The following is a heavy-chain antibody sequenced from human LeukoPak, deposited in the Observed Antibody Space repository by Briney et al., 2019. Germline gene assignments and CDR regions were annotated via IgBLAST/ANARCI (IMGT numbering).Heavy chain of an antibody. CDR3: AREVGTAARPFDY. J-gene: IGHJ4*02. D-gene: IGHD6-6*01. Sequence: SETLSLTCTVSGGSVSSGSYYWSWIRQPPGKELEWIGYIYYSGSTNYNPPLKSRVTISLDTSKNQFSLKLNSVTAADTAVYYCAREVGTAARPFDYWGQGTLVTVSS. CDR2: IYYSGST. CDR1: GGSVSSGSYY. V-gene: IGHV4-61*01.